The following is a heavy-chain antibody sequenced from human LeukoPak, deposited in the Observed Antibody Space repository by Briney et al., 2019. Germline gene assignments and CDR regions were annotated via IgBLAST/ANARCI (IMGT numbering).Heavy chain of an antibody. J-gene: IGHJ4*02. Sequence: AGGSLRLSCAASGFTFSRYEMIWVRQAPGKGLEWVSYISSRGDSIHYADSVRGRFTISRDNAKNSLYLQMNSLRAEDTAIYYCARDLDPGEGNYWGQGTLVTVSA. CDR3: ARDLDPGEGNY. D-gene: IGHD3-16*01. V-gene: IGHV3-48*03. CDR2: ISSRGDSI. CDR1: GFTFSRYE.